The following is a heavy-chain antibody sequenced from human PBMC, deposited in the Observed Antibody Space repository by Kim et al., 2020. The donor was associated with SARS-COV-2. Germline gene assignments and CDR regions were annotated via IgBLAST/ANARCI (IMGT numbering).Heavy chain of an antibody. J-gene: IGHJ6*03. CDR3: ARNLGYCSGGSCYSDYYYYMDV. CDR1: GYTFTSYY. CDR2: INPSGGST. D-gene: IGHD2-15*01. V-gene: IGHV1-46*01. Sequence: ASVKVSCKASGYTFTSYYMHWVRQAPGQGLEWMGIINPSGGSTSYAQKFQGRVTMTRDTSTSTVYMELSSLRSEDTAVYYCARNLGYCSGGSCYSDYYYYMDVWGKGTTVTVSS.